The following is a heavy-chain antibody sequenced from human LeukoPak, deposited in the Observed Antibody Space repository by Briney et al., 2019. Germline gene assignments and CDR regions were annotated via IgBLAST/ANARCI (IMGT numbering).Heavy chain of an antibody. J-gene: IGHJ4*02. CDR2: ISGSGGST. CDR3: ASRIVGATLTDY. V-gene: IGHV3-23*01. CDR1: GFTFSSYA. D-gene: IGHD1-26*01. Sequence: GGSLRLSCAASGFTFSSYAMSWVRQAPGKGLEWVSAISGSGGSTYYADSVKGRFTISRDNSKNTLYLQMNSLRAEDTAVYYCASRIVGATLTDYWGQGTLVTVSS.